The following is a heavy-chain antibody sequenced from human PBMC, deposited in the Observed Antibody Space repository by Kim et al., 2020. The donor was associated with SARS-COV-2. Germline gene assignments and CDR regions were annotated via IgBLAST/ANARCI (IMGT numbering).Heavy chain of an antibody. D-gene: IGHD5-12*01. Sequence: ASVKVSCKASGYTFTSYGISWVRQAPGQGLEWMGWISAYNGNTNYAQKLQGRVTMTTDTSTSTAYMELRSLRSDDTAVYYCARGGGIGLKGDDSGYDYYYGMDVWGQGTTVTVSS. J-gene: IGHJ6*02. CDR2: ISAYNGNT. CDR3: ARGGGIGLKGDDSGYDYYYGMDV. V-gene: IGHV1-18*01. CDR1: GYTFTSYG.